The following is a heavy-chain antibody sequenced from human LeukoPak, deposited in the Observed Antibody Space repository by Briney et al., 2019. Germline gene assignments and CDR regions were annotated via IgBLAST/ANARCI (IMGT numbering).Heavy chain of an antibody. CDR2: IIPILGIA. CDR1: GGTFSSYA. D-gene: IGHD3-10*01. Sequence: GSSVKVSCKASGGTFSSYAISWVRQAPGQGLEWMGRIIPILGIANYAQKFQGRVTITADKSTSTAYMELSSLRSEDTAVYYCARAYGSGSLDYWGQGTLVTVSS. CDR3: ARAYGSGSLDY. V-gene: IGHV1-69*04. J-gene: IGHJ4*02.